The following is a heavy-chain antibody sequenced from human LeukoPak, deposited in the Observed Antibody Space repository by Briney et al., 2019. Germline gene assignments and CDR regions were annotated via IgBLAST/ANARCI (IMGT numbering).Heavy chain of an antibody. V-gene: IGHV4-34*01. CDR1: GGSISSYY. CDR2: INHSGST. D-gene: IGHD3-10*01. Sequence: SETLSLTCTVSGGSISSYYWSWIRQPPGKGLEWIGEINHSGSTHYNPSLKSRVTISVDTSKHQLSLNLTSVTAADTAVYYCASDNKPRRRFGSGTYYNPNHNDYWGQGTLVTVSS. J-gene: IGHJ4*02. CDR3: ASDNKPRRRFGSGTYYNPNHNDY.